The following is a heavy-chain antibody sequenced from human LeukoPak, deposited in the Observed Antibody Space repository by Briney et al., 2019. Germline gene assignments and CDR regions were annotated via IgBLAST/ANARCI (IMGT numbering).Heavy chain of an antibody. J-gene: IGHJ3*02. CDR1: GFIVSSNY. Sequence: PGGSLRLSCAASGFIVSSNYMNWVRQAPGKGLEWVSIIYGGGKTYHADSVKGRFTISRDNSKNTLYLQMNSLRAEDTAIYYCSAADGGAFDIWGQGTMVTVSS. V-gene: IGHV3-53*01. D-gene: IGHD3-16*01. CDR3: SAADGGAFDI. CDR2: IYGGGKT.